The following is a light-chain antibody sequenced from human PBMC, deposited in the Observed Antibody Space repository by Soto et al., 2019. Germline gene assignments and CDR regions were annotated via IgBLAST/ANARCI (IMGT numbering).Light chain of an antibody. J-gene: IGKJ1*01. V-gene: IGKV1-6*01. CDR3: LQDYNYPLT. CDR1: QGIRND. Sequence: AIQMTQSPSSLSASVGDRVNITCRASQGIRNDLGWYQQKPGRAPRVLINAASSLQTGVPSRFSGSGSGTDFTLTISGLQPEDFGTYYCLQDYNYPLTFGQGTKVDIK. CDR2: AAS.